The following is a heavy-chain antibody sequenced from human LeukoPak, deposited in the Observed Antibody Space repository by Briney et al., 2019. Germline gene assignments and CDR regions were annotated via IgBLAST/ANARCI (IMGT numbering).Heavy chain of an antibody. CDR3: AKARYSSSWYAPDDAFDI. CDR1: GFTFSSYG. J-gene: IGHJ3*02. CDR2: IWYDGSNK. D-gene: IGHD6-13*01. Sequence: GGSLRLSCAASGFTFSSYGMHWVRQAPGKGLEWVAVIWYDGSNKYYADSVKGRFTISRDNSKNTLYLQMNSLRAEDTAVYYCAKARYSSSWYAPDDAFDIWGQGTMATVSS. V-gene: IGHV3-33*06.